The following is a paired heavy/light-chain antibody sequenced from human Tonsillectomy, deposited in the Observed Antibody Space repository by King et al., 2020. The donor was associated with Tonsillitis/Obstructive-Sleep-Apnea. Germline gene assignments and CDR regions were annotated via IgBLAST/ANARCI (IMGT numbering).Light chain of an antibody. CDR1: SSNIGSNT. Sequence: QSVLTQPPSASGTPGQRVTISCSGSSSNIGSNTVNWYQQLPGTAPKLLIYSNNQRPSGVPDRFSGSKSGTSASLAISGLQSEDEADYYCAAWDDSLNVWVFGGGTKLTVL. CDR3: AAWDDSLNVWV. V-gene: IGLV1-44*01. J-gene: IGLJ3*02. CDR2: SNN.
Heavy chain of an antibody. D-gene: IGHD6-13*01. J-gene: IGHJ5*02. CDR3: AKGARGAAAGTDWFDP. CDR1: GFTFDDYA. V-gene: IGHV3-9*01. CDR2: ISWSSYSI. Sequence: EVQLVESGGGLVQPGRSLRLSCAASGFTFDDYAMHWVRQAPGKGLEWVSGISWSSYSIGYADSVKGRFTISRDNAKNSLYLQMNSLRAEDTALYYCAKGARGAAAGTDWFDPWGQGTLVTVSS.